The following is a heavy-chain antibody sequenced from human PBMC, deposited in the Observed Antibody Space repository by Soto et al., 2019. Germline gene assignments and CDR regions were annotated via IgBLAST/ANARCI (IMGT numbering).Heavy chain of an antibody. Sequence: EVQLVESGGGLVQPGRSLRLSCAASGFTFDDYAMHWVRQAPGKGLEWVSGISWNSGSIGYADSVKGRFTISRDNVKNSLYLQMNSLRAEDTALYYCAKGEAVAGWFDYWGQGTLVTVSS. V-gene: IGHV3-9*01. CDR2: ISWNSGSI. CDR1: GFTFDDYA. J-gene: IGHJ4*02. D-gene: IGHD6-19*01. CDR3: AKGEAVAGWFDY.